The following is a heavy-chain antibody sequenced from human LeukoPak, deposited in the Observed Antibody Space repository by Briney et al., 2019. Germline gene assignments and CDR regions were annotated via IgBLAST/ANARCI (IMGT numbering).Heavy chain of an antibody. CDR2: ISYDGSNK. Sequence: GGSLRLSCAASGFTFSSYAMHWVRQAPGKGLEWVAVISYDGSNKYYADSVKGRFTISRDNSKNTLYLQMNSLRAEDTAVYYCARPLAYCGGDCYSPFDPWGQGTLVTVSS. D-gene: IGHD2-21*02. V-gene: IGHV3-30*04. J-gene: IGHJ5*02. CDR3: ARPLAYCGGDCYSPFDP. CDR1: GFTFSSYA.